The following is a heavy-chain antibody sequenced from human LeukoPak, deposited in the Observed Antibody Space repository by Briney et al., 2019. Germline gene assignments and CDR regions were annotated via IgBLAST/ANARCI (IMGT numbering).Heavy chain of an antibody. D-gene: IGHD4-23*01. CDR3: ARVYGGNRGYFDY. J-gene: IGHJ4*02. Sequence: GGSLRLSCAVSGFLFSDYYMTWIRQAPGKGLQWVSYISSSSTYTHYADSVKGRFTISRDNAKNSLYLQMNSLRVEDTAVYFCARVYGGNRGYFDYWGQGALVTVSS. V-gene: IGHV3-11*05. CDR1: GFLFSDYY. CDR2: ISSSSTYT.